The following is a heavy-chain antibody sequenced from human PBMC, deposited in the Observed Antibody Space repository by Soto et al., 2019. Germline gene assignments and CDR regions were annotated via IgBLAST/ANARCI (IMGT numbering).Heavy chain of an antibody. D-gene: IGHD3-22*01. Sequence: GESLKISCMGSGYKVSTWHNFTSYWIVWVRQMPGKGLEWMGIIYPGDSDTTYSPSFQGQVTISADKSISTAYLQWSSLKASDTAMYYCARRSSYYDSTGRVHHYFDYWGRGSLVTVSS. CDR2: IYPGDSDT. CDR3: ARRSSYYDSTGRVHHYFDY. V-gene: IGHV5-51*01. CDR1: GYKVSTWHNFTSYW. J-gene: IGHJ4*02.